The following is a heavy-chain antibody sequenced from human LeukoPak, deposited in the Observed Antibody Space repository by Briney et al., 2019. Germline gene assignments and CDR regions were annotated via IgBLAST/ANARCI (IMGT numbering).Heavy chain of an antibody. Sequence: SETLSLTCTVSGASIYSYYWSWIRQPPGKGLEWIGYTFYNGGTNYNPSLKSRVTISLDTSKNQFSLKLSPVTAADTAAYFCARHIYRTFYFDYWGQGTLVTVSS. CDR1: GASIYSYY. J-gene: IGHJ4*02. CDR3: ARHIYRTFYFDY. V-gene: IGHV4-59*08. CDR2: TFYNGGT. D-gene: IGHD1-14*01.